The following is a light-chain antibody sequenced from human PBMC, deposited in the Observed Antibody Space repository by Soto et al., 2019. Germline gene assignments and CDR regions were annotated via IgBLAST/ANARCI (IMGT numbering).Light chain of an antibody. J-gene: IGKJ4*01. V-gene: IGKV1-5*01. CDR3: QQYNSYPST. CDR1: QSISSW. CDR2: DAS. Sequence: DIQMTQSPSTLSASVGDRVTITCRASQSISSWLAWYQQKPGKAPKLLIYDASSLESGVPSRFSGSGSGTEFALTISSLQPDDFATYYCQQYNSYPSTFGGGTKVEIK.